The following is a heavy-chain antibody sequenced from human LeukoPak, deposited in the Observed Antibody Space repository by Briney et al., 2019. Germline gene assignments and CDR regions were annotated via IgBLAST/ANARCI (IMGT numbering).Heavy chain of an antibody. CDR2: ISYDGSNK. V-gene: IGHV3-30*04. J-gene: IGHJ6*03. CDR1: GFTFSSYA. CDR3: AANLFMDV. Sequence: QSGGSLRLSCAASGFTFSSYAMHWVRQAPGKGLEWVAVISYDGSNKYYADSVKGRFTISRDNSKNTLYLQMNSLRVEDTAVYYCAANLFMDVWGKGTTVTVSS. D-gene: IGHD2-8*01.